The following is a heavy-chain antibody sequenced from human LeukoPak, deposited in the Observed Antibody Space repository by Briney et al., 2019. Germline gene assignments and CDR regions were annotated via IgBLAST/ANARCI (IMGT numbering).Heavy chain of an antibody. J-gene: IGHJ4*02. Sequence: ASVKVSCKASGYTFTGYYMHWVRQAPGQGLEWMGWINPNSGGTNYAQKFQGRVTMTRDTSISTAYMELSRLRSDDTAVYYRARPLGSQCSYPLYNYWGQGTLVTVSS. CDR3: ARPLGSQCSYPLYNY. CDR1: GYTFTGYY. V-gene: IGHV1-2*02. CDR2: INPNSGGT. D-gene: IGHD3-16*01.